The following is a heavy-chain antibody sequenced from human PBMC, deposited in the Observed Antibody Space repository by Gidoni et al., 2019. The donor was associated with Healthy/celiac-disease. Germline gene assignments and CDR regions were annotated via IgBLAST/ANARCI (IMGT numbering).Heavy chain of an antibody. J-gene: IGHJ6*02. CDR1: GFTFSSYA. CDR2: ISGSGGST. V-gene: IGHV3-23*01. D-gene: IGHD3-3*01. CDR3: ANRANFWSGYGMDV. Sequence: EVQLLASGGGLVPPGGSLRPSCAASGFTFSSYAMSWVRQAPGKGLEWVSAISGSGGSTYYADSVKGRFTISRDNSKNTLYLQMNSLRAEDTAVYYCANRANFWSGYGMDVWGQGTTVTVSS.